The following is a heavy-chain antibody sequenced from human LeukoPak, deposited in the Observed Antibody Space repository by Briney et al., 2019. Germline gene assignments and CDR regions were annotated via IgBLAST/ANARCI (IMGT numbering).Heavy chain of an antibody. CDR2: ICTSGST. V-gene: IGHV4-4*07. Sequence: SETLSLTCTVSGGSISTYCWSWIRQPAGKGLEWIGHICTSGSTNYNPSLKSRVTMSVDTSNNEFSLKLKSVTAADTAVYYCARVGGITMIVVLITDAFDIWGQGTMVTVSS. CDR1: GGSISTYC. D-gene: IGHD3-22*01. J-gene: IGHJ3*02. CDR3: ARVGGITMIVVLITDAFDI.